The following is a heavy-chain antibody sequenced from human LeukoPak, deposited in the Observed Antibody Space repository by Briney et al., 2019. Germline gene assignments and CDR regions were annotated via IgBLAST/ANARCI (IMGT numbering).Heavy chain of an antibody. Sequence: GGSLRLSCAASGFTFSDYYMSWIRQAPGKGLEWVSYISSSGSTIYYADSVKGRFTISRDNAKNSLYLQMNSLRAEDTAVYYCARDLRVRVVVVPAALLDYWGQGTLVTVSS. CDR1: GFTFSDYY. J-gene: IGHJ4*02. CDR2: ISSSGSTI. CDR3: ARDLRVRVVVVPAALLDY. V-gene: IGHV3-11*01. D-gene: IGHD2-2*01.